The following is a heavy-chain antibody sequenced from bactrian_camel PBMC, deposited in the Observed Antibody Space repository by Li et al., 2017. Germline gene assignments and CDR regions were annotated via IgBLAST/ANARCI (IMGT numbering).Heavy chain of an antibody. CDR1: GDTSRSRC. J-gene: IGHJ4*01. D-gene: IGHD6*01. CDR2: INIRDGGD. V-gene: IGHV3-3*01. CDR3: AADTGWCGSWWPSRYEYNY. Sequence: HVQLVESGGGSVQAGGSLRLSCAPSGDTSRSRCMGWFRQAPGKEREGVAVINIRDGGDLYTSSVKGRFTISQDIPKNTVYLQMNSLKPEDTAMYYCAADTGWCGSWWPSRYEYNYWGQGTQVTVS.